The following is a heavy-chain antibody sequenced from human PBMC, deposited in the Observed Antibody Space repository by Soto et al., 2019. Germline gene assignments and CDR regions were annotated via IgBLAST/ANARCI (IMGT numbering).Heavy chain of an antibody. CDR1: GGSVSSGSYY. CDR3: ARDVPAWYSGYVQGLAGAASYDAFDI. J-gene: IGHJ3*02. Sequence: SETLSLTCTVSGGSVSSGSYYWSWIRQPPGKGLEWIGYIYYSGSTNYNPSLKSRVTISVDTSKNQFSLKLSSVTAADTAVYYCARDVPAWYSGYVQGLAGAASYDAFDIWGQGTMVTVSS. D-gene: IGHD5-12*01. V-gene: IGHV4-61*01. CDR2: IYYSGST.